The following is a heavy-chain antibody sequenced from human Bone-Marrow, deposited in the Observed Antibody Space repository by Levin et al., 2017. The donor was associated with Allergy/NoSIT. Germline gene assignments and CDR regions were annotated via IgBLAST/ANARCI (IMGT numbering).Heavy chain of an antibody. Sequence: KTSETLSLTCTVSGDYISSTNYYWGWIRQPPGKGLEWIGGLSYSGSTYYNPSLKSRVTISLDTAKNQFSLKLNSVTAADTAVYYCARDGFKSSQVYWGQGTLVTVSS. CDR3: ARDGFKSSQVY. V-gene: IGHV4-39*07. CDR1: GDYISSTNYY. CDR2: LSYSGST. D-gene: IGHD2-2*03. J-gene: IGHJ4*02.